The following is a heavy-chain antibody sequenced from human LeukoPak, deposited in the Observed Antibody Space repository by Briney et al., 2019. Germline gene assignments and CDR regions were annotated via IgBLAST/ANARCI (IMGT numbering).Heavy chain of an antibody. CDR3: SRQLGYCSSTCCDADKFDY. CDR1: GGSISSSSYY. V-gene: IGHV4-39*01. Sequence: ASETLSLTCTVSGGSISSSSYYWGWIRQPPGKGLEWIGSIYYSGSTYYNPSLKSRVTISVDTYKNQFSLKLSSVTAADTAVYYCSRQLGYCSSTCCDADKFDYWVQGTLVTVSS. D-gene: IGHD2-2*01. CDR2: IYYSGST. J-gene: IGHJ4*02.